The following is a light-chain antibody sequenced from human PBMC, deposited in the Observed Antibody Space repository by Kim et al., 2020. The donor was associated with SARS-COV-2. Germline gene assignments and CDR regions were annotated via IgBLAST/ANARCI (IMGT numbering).Light chain of an antibody. J-gene: IGLJ2*01. V-gene: IGLV2-23*02. CDR3: CSYAGSSTFHVV. CDR2: EVS. CDR1: SSDVGSYNL. Sequence: SITISCTGTSSDVGSYNLVSWYQQHPGKAPKLMIYEVSKRPSGVSNRFSGSKSGNTASLTISGLQAEDEADYYCCSYAGSSTFHVVFGGGTQLTVL.